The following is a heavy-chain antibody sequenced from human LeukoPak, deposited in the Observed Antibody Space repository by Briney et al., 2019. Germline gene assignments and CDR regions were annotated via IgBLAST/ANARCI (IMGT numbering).Heavy chain of an antibody. CDR3: ARDLYYYDSSGYYRHYYYYYMDV. CDR1: GGTFSSYA. CDR2: IIPIFGTA. Sequence: GASVKVSCKASGGTFSSYAISWVRQAPGQGLEWMGGIIPIFGTANYAQKFQGRVTITADKSTCTAYMELSSLRSEDTAVYYCARDLYYYDSSGYYRHYYYYYMDVWGKGTTVTVSS. J-gene: IGHJ6*03. V-gene: IGHV1-69*06. D-gene: IGHD3-22*01.